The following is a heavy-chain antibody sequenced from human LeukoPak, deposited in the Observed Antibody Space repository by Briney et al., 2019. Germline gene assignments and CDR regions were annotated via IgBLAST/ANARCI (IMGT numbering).Heavy chain of an antibody. J-gene: IGHJ4*02. Sequence: TLSLTCTVSGGSINSPGYYWSWIRQPAGRGLEWLGRIYSTGRTNYNPSLKSRVTISIDTSRNHFSLKLNSVTAADTAVYYCARGKMELTILDSWGQGTLVTVPS. CDR1: GGSINSPGYY. CDR2: IYSTGRT. CDR3: ARGKMELTILDS. D-gene: IGHD1-7*01. V-gene: IGHV4-61*02.